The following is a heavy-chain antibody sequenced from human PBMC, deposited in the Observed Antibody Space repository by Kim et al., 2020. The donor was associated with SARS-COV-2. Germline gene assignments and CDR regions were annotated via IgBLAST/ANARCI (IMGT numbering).Heavy chain of an antibody. CDR2: ISGSGGST. J-gene: IGHJ4*02. Sequence: GGSLRLSCAASGFTFSSYAMSGVRQAPGKGLEWVSAISGSGGSTYYADSVKGRFTISRDNSKNTLYLQMNSLRAEDTAVYYCAKDSSGWPLNYFDYWGQGTLVTVSS. CDR1: GFTFSSYA. V-gene: IGHV3-23*01. CDR3: AKDSSGWPLNYFDY. D-gene: IGHD6-19*01.